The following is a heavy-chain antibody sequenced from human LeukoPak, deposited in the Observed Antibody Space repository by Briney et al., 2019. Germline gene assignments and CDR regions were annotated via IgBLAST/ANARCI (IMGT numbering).Heavy chain of an antibody. J-gene: IGHJ4*02. CDR3: ARHSLNNYGSYY. V-gene: IGHV4-39*01. CDR2: IHYDGNT. Sequence: SETLSLTCTVSGGSISSSTYSWTWIRQPPGKGLEWIGSIHYDGNTYYKPSLKSRVTISVDTSKIQFSLRLSSATAADIATYYCARHSLNNYGSYYWGQGTLVTVSS. D-gene: IGHD5-24*01. CDR1: GGSISSSTYS.